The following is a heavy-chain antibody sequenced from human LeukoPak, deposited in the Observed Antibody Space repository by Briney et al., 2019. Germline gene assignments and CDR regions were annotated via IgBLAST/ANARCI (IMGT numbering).Heavy chain of an antibody. CDR1: GFTVSSNY. V-gene: IGHV3-66*02. D-gene: IGHD1-26*01. J-gene: IGHJ3*02. CDR3: ARGSSGSYSHAFDI. CDR2: IYSGGST. Sequence: GGSLRLSCAASGFTVSSNYMSWVRQAPGKGLEWVSIIYSGGSTSYADSVKGRFTISRDNSKNTLYLQMNSLRAEDTAVYYCARGSSGSYSHAFDIWGQGTMVTVSS.